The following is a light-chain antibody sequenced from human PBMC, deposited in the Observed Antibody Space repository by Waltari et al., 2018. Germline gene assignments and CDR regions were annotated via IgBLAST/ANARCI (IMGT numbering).Light chain of an antibody. Sequence: DIQLTQSPSFLSASVGDRVTITCRASQGISSYLAWYQQKPGKAPKLLIYAASTLQSGVPSRFSSSGSGTEFTLTISSLQPEDFATYYCQQLNSYPVTFGPGTKVDIK. CDR3: QQLNSYPVT. CDR2: AAS. CDR1: QGISSY. J-gene: IGKJ3*01. V-gene: IGKV1-9*01.